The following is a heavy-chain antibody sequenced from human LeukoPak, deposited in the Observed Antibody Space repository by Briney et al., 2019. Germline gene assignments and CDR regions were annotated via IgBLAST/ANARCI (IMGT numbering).Heavy chain of an antibody. D-gene: IGHD4-17*01. CDR2: FIPIFGTA. Sequence: SVKVSCKASGGTFSNYAISWVRQAPGQGLEWMGGFIPIFGTANYAQKFQGRVTVTVDESTSTAYMELSSLRSEDTAVYYCVRGRSYGDYRLDYWGQGTLVTVSS. CDR1: GGTFSNYA. J-gene: IGHJ4*02. V-gene: IGHV1-69*13. CDR3: VRGRSYGDYRLDY.